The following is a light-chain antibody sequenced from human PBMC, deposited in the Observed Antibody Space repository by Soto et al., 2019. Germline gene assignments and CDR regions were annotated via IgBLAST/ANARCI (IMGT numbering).Light chain of an antibody. CDR3: QQLNSYPFT. CDR1: QGISSY. Sequence: DIQLTQSPSFLSASVGDRVTITCRASQGISSYLAWYQQKPGKAPKLLIYGASTLQSGVPSRFSGSGSGTEFTLTIISLQPEDFATYYCQQLNSYPFTFGGGTKVEIK. J-gene: IGKJ4*01. V-gene: IGKV1-9*01. CDR2: GAS.